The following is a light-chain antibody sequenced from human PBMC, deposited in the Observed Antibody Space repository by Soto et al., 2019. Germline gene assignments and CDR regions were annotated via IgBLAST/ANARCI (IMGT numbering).Light chain of an antibody. Sequence: QSALTQPASVSGSPGQSITISCTGSSSDIGAYNYVSWFQQYPGKAPKLIISEVSNRPSGVSNRFSGSKSGTAASLTISGLQTEDEADYFCFSFTTDWXHVFGTGTKV. J-gene: IGLJ1*01. CDR2: EVS. CDR3: FSFTTDWXHV. CDR1: SSDIGAYNY. V-gene: IGLV2-14*01.